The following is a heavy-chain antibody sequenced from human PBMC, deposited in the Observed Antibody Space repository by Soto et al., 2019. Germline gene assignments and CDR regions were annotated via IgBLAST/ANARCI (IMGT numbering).Heavy chain of an antibody. J-gene: IGHJ4*02. CDR2: IYYSGST. CDR1: GGSISSGGYY. V-gene: IGHV4-31*03. Sequence: PSETLSLTCTVSGGSISSGGYYWSWIRQHPGKGLEWIGYIYYSGSTYYNPSLKSRVTISVDTSKNQFSLKLSSVTAAGTAVYYCARAELVGATDYWGQGTLVNVSS. CDR3: ARAELVGATDY. D-gene: IGHD1-26*01.